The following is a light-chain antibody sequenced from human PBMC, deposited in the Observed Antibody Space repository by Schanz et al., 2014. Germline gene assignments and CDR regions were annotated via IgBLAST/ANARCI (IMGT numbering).Light chain of an antibody. CDR2: DVS. CDR1: SSDVGGYDF. Sequence: QSALTQPASVSGSPGQSITISCTGTSSDVGGYDFVSWYQQHPGKAPKLMIYDVSARPSGVSDRFSGSKSGNTASLTISGLQAEDEADYYCSSYAGNNKLLFGGGTKVTVL. CDR3: SSYAGNNKLL. V-gene: IGLV2-14*01. J-gene: IGLJ2*01.